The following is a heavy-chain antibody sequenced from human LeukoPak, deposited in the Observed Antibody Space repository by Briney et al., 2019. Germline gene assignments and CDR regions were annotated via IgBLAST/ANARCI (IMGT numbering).Heavy chain of an antibody. J-gene: IGHJ4*02. CDR1: GFTFSSYS. Sequence: GGSLRLSCAASGFTFSSYSMTWVRQAQGKGLEWISYIRSSGSPIYYADSVRGRFTISKDNAKNSLYLQMNSLRDEDTAVYYCARVAVGATRVDFDYWGQGTLVTVSS. V-gene: IGHV3-48*02. D-gene: IGHD1-26*01. CDR3: ARVAVGATRVDFDY. CDR2: IRSSGSPI.